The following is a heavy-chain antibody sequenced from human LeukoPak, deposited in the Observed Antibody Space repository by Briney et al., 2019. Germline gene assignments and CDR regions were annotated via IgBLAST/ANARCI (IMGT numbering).Heavy chain of an antibody. CDR2: VTSGGST. CDR1: GFTFTSYV. D-gene: IGHD2-2*01. J-gene: IGHJ4*02. V-gene: IGHV3-23*01. CDR3: ANYLRQLPFDY. Sequence: GGSLRLSCAASGFTFTSYVMTWVRQAPEKGLEWVSAVTSGGSTFYADSVKGRFTISRDNSKNTLYPQMNSLRAEDTAVYYCANYLRQLPFDYWGQGTLVTVSS.